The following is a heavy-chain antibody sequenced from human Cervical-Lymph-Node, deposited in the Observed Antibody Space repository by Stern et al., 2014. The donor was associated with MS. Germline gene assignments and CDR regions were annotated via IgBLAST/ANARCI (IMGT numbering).Heavy chain of an antibody. V-gene: IGHV4-31*03. CDR3: ARVTEFLRFFYPDY. D-gene: IGHD3-3*01. CDR2: ISYSGNT. Sequence: QVQLVESGPGLVKPSQTLSLTCTVSGGSVSSGGRYWSWIRQHPGKGLEWIGYISYSGNTSYTPSLQSRLTISMDTSKNQFSLKLRSVTAADTAVYYCARVTEFLRFFYPDYWGQGTLVTVSS. CDR1: GGSVSSGGRY. J-gene: IGHJ4*02.